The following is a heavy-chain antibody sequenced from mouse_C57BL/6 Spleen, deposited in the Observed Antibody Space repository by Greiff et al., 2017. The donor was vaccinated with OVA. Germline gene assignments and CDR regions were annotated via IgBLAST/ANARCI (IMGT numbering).Heavy chain of an antibody. CDR2: IYPGDGDT. CDR1: GYAFSSSW. J-gene: IGHJ2*01. Sequence: VQLQQSGPELVKPGASVKISCKASGYAFSSSWMNWVKQRPGKGLEWIGRIYPGDGDTNYNGKFKGKATLTADKSSSTAYVQLSSLTSEDSAVYFCAREGAYGSSFDYWGQGTTLTVSS. CDR3: AREGAYGSSFDY. V-gene: IGHV1-82*01. D-gene: IGHD1-1*01.